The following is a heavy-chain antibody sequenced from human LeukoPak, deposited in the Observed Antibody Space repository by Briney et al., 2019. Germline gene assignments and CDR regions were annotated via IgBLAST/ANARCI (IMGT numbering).Heavy chain of an antibody. D-gene: IGHD5-18*01. V-gene: IGHV5-51*01. Sequence: GESLKISCKGSGYRFTSYWIGWVRQMPGKGLEWMGIIYPADSDTRYSPSFQGQVTISADKSISTAYLQWSGLKASDTAMYYCARRLAAMATVWFDPWGQGTLVTVSS. CDR2: IYPADSDT. CDR1: GYRFTSYW. J-gene: IGHJ5*02. CDR3: ARRLAAMATVWFDP.